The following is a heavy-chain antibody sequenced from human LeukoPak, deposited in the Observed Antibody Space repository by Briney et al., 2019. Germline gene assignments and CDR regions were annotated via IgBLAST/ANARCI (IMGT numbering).Heavy chain of an antibody. CDR2: VDPEDGET. V-gene: IGHV1-69-2*01. CDR1: GYAFTDYY. Sequence: ASVKISXKVSGYAFTDYYMHWVQQAPGKGLEWMGLVDPEDGETIYAEKFQGRVTITADTSTDTAYMELSSLRSEDTAVYYCATLEHYYGSGSYYNPRPGAFDIWGQGTMVTVSS. CDR3: ATLEHYYGSGSYYNPRPGAFDI. D-gene: IGHD3-10*01. J-gene: IGHJ3*02.